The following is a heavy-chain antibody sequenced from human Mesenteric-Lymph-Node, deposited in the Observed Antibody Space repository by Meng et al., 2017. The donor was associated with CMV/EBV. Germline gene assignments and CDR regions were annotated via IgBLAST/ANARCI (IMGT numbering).Heavy chain of an antibody. D-gene: IGHD2-2*01. CDR2: ISLSSGYI. J-gene: IGHJ3*02. CDR1: GFTFSSYS. CDR3: ARDLTAAGAFDI. V-gene: IGHV3-21*01. Sequence: GGSLRLSCAASGFTFSSYSMNWVRQAPGKGLEWVSSISLSSGYIYYADSVKGRFTISRDNAKNSLYLQMNSLRAEDTAVYYCARDLTAAGAFDIWGQGTMVTVSS.